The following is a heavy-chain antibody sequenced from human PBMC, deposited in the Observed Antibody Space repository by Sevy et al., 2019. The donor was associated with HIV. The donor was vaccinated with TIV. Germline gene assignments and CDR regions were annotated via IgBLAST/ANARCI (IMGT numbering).Heavy chain of an antibody. CDR1: GLTFSKTW. CDR3: TTEEVDIAVATATLDH. D-gene: IGHD2-21*02. Sequence: GGSLRLSCAVSGLTFSKTWMSWVRQDPGKGLEWVGRIKSKFDGGTTDYAAPVKGRFSISRDGSKNRLHLQMNSLKDADTAVYYCTTEEVDIAVATATLDHWGQGTLVTVSS. CDR2: IKSKFDGGTT. V-gene: IGHV3-15*05. J-gene: IGHJ4*02.